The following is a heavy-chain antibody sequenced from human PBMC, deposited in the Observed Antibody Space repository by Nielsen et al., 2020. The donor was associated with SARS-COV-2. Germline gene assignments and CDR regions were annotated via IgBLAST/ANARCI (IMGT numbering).Heavy chain of an antibody. J-gene: IGHJ6*03. CDR2: INYRGTT. CDR3: ARARGGGNNYYKYYLDV. V-gene: IGHV4-34*01. D-gene: IGHD3-10*01. CDR1: GASLSGDY. Sequence: SQTLSLTCGLSGASLSGDYWNCVRHPPRKGLEWIGDINYRGTTRYNPSLKSRVTLSLDTSRNQFSVRVTSMSVADSGVYFCARARGGGNNYYKYYLDVWGKGTTVTISS.